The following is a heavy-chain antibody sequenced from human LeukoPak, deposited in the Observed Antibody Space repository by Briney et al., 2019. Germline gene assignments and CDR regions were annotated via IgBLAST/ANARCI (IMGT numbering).Heavy chain of an antibody. CDR1: GFAFSSYA. J-gene: IGHJ5*02. V-gene: IGHV3-23*01. Sequence: GGSLRLSCAASGFAFSSYAMSWVRQAPGKGLEWVSAISGSDGVTYYADSVKGRFTISRDNSKNTLFLQMNNLRTEDTAIYYCAKEKSGGSPLNWFDPWGQGTLVTVSS. CDR2: ISGSDGVT. CDR3: AKEKSGGSPLNWFDP. D-gene: IGHD2-15*01.